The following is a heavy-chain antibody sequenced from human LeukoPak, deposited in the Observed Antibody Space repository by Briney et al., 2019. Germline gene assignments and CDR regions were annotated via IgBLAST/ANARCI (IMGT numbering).Heavy chain of an antibody. CDR3: ARVIDVAAAGYFDS. J-gene: IGHJ4*02. V-gene: IGHV4-38-2*02. CDR1: GFSITTGYY. Sequence: PSETLSLTCTVSGFSITTGYYWAWIRQPPGKGLEWIGTIFRIGSTYQNPSLKSRVTISVDTSKNQFSLKLSSVTAADRALYYCARVIDVAAAGYFDSWGQGTQVTVSS. CDR2: IFRIGST. D-gene: IGHD6-13*01.